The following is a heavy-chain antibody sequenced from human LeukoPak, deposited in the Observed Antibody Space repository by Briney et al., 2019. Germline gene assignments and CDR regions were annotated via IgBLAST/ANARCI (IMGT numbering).Heavy chain of an antibody. D-gene: IGHD3-22*01. CDR3: AKEFDSSGFFDC. CDR1: GFTVSSNY. V-gene: IGHV3-66*01. CDR2: IYTGGST. Sequence: GGSLRLSCAASGFTVSSNYMSWVRQAPGKGLEWVSVIYTGGSTHYADSVKGRFTISRDNSKNTLYLQMSSLRAEDTAVYYCAKEFDSSGFFDCWGQGTLVTVSS. J-gene: IGHJ4*02.